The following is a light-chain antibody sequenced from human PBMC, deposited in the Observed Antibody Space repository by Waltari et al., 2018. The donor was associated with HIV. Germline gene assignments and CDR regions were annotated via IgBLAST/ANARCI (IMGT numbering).Light chain of an antibody. V-gene: IGLV1-44*01. CDR1: SSNIGSNI. J-gene: IGLJ3*02. CDR2: SNN. CDR3: AAWDDSLNAWV. Sequence: QSVLPQPPSASGTPGQRLSISCSGSSSNIGSNIVNWYQQLPGTAPKLLIYSNNQRPSGVPDRFSGSKSGTSASLAISGLQSEDEADYYCAAWDDSLNAWVFGGGTKLTVL.